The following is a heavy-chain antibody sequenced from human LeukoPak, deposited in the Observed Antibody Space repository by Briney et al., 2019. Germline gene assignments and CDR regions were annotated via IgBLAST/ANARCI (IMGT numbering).Heavy chain of an antibody. CDR3: ARKWELHAFGI. Sequence: PSETLSLTCAVYGGSFSGYYWSWIRQPPGKELEWIGEINNSGSTNYNPSLKSRVTISVDTSKNQFSLKVNSVTAADTALYYCARKWELHAFGIWGQGTMVTVSS. V-gene: IGHV4-34*01. D-gene: IGHD1-26*01. CDR2: INNSGST. CDR1: GGSFSGYY. J-gene: IGHJ3*02.